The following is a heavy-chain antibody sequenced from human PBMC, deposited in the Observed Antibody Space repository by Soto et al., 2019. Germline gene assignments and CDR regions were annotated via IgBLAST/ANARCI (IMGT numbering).Heavy chain of an antibody. V-gene: IGHV4-39*07. CDR2: IYYTGST. CDR1: GGSISSSSYY. D-gene: IGHD4-17*01. CDR3: ARGYGDARGTNFNN. Sequence: PSETLSLTCTVSGGSISSSSYYWGWIRQPPGKGLEWIGNIYYTGSTNYNPSLKSRVTISLYTSKNQFSLRLSSVTAADTAVYYCARGYGDARGTNFNNWGQGILVTVSS. J-gene: IGHJ4*02.